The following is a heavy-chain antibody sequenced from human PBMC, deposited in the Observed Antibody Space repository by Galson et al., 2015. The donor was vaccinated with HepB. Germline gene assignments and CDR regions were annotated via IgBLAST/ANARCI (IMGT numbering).Heavy chain of an antibody. CDR2: IIPIFGTA. D-gene: IGHD1-26*01. J-gene: IGHJ5*02. Sequence: SVKVSCKASGGTFSSYAISWVRQAPGQGLEWMGGIIPIFGTANYAQKFQGRVTITADESTSTAYMELSSLRSEDTAVYYCAPTPGVGATYNWFDPWGQGTLVTVSS. V-gene: IGHV1-69*13. CDR1: GGTFSSYA. CDR3: APTPGVGATYNWFDP.